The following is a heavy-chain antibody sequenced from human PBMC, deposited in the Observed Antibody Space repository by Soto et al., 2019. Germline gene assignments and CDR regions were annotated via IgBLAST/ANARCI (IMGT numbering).Heavy chain of an antibody. CDR3: ARGLSSGRDYYYYYMDV. D-gene: IGHD3-10*01. Sequence: ASVKVSCKASGYTFTSYDINWVRQATGQGVEWMGWMNPNSGNTGYAQKFQGRVTMTRNTSISTAYMELSSLRSEDTAVYYCARGLSSGRDYYYYYMDVWGKGTTVTVSS. J-gene: IGHJ6*03. V-gene: IGHV1-8*01. CDR2: MNPNSGNT. CDR1: GYTFTSYD.